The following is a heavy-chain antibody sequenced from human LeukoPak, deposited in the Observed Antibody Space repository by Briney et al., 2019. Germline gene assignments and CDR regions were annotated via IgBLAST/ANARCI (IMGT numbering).Heavy chain of an antibody. CDR1: GYTFTSYG. CDR2: ISAYNGNT. V-gene: IGHV1-18*01. J-gene: IGHJ6*03. Sequence: ASVKVSCKASGYTFTSYGISWVRQAPGQGLEWMGWISAYNGNTNYAQKLQGRVTMTTDTSTSTAYMELRSLRSDDTAVYYCARKVRDSYGYGRPLHYYYYMDVWGKGTTVTVSS. D-gene: IGHD5-18*01. CDR3: ARKVRDSYGYGRPLHYYYYMDV.